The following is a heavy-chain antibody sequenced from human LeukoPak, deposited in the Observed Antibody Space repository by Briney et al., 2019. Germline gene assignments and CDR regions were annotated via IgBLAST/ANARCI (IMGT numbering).Heavy chain of an antibody. CDR2: ISGSGGMI. J-gene: IGHJ4*02. Sequence: PGGSLRLSCAASGFTFSNYAMSWVRQAPGKGLEWVSGISGSGGMIYYADSVKGRFSISRDNSKNTLYLQMNSLRAEDTAVYYCARDNSGYDWDAREYYFDYWGQGTLVTVSS. D-gene: IGHD5-12*01. CDR3: ARDNSGYDWDAREYYFDY. CDR1: GFTFSNYA. V-gene: IGHV3-23*01.